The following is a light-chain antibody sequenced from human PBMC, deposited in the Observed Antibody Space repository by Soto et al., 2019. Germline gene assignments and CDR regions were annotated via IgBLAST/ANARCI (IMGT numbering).Light chain of an antibody. CDR3: TEYNCAPFT. J-gene: IGKJ3*01. CDR2: AAS. CDR1: QGISNY. V-gene: IGKV1-27*01. Sequence: EIQMTQSPSSLSASVGDRVTITCRASQGISNYLAWYQQKPGKVPKLLSYAASTLQSGVPPRFSCSGSGTDFALTISSLQHGGVATYDWTEYNCAPFTFSPGNKVYIK.